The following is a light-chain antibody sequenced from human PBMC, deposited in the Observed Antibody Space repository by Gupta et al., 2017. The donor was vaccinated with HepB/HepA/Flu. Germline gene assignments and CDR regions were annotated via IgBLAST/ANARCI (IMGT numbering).Light chain of an antibody. V-gene: IGKV1D-12*01. CDR3: QQANTFPWT. Sequence: DIQMTQSPPSVSASVGDRVTITFRASQGISSWLAWYQQKPGEAPKLLIYAASSLQSGVPSRLSGGGCGGDYTLTISSLLPADFVTYYCQQANTFPWTFGQGTRLEIK. J-gene: IGKJ1*01. CDR1: QGISSW. CDR2: AAS.